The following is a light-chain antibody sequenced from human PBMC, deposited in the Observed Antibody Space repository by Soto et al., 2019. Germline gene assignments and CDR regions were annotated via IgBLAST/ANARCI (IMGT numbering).Light chain of an antibody. V-gene: IGLV2-8*01. CDR3: SSYAGDNNVV. Sequence: QSALTQPPSASGSLGQSVTISCTGSGNDVGGHDYVSWYQQHPGKAPKLIIFEVSQRPSGVPDRFSGSKSGNTASLTVCGLQSDDEAVYYCSSYAGDNNVVFGGGTKLTVL. CDR2: EVS. J-gene: IGLJ2*01. CDR1: GNDVGGHDY.